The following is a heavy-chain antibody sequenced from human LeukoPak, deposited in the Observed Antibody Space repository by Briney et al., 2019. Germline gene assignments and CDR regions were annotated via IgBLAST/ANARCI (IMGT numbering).Heavy chain of an antibody. V-gene: IGHV3-49*04. J-gene: IGHJ4*02. CDR3: TRDHGYGYYYFEN. CDR1: AFTLGDYV. D-gene: IGHD5-18*01. CDR2: FGSRSYGGTT. Sequence: GGSLRLSCTGSAFTLGDYVLNWVRKAPGKGLEWMGFFGSRSYGGTTKYAASVKGRFTISRDDSKNIAYLEMNSLKTEDTAVYFCTRDHGYGYYYFENWGQGTLVTVS.